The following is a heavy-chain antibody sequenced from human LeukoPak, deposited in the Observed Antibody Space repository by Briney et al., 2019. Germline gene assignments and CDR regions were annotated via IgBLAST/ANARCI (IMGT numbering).Heavy chain of an antibody. V-gene: IGHV3-23*01. J-gene: IGHJ4*02. CDR1: GFTFSSYG. Sequence: GGSLRLSCAASGFTFSSYGMSWVRQAPGKGLEWVSAISGSGGSTYYADSVKGRFTISRDNSKNTLYLQMNSLRAEDTAAYYCAKGRGYSGHAFFRWGQGTLVTVSS. D-gene: IGHD5-12*01. CDR2: ISGSGGST. CDR3: AKGRGYSGHAFFR.